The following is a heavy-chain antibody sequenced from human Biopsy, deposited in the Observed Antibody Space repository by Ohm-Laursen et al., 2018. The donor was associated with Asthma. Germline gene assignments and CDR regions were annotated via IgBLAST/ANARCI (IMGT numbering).Heavy chain of an antibody. CDR3: ASDFPKDYVRYNFQF. J-gene: IGHJ4*02. CDR2: IMTVFGTT. D-gene: IGHD4-17*01. CDR1: GGTFSNFA. Sequence: GASVKVSCKAPGGTFSNFAISWVRQAPGQGLEWLGGIMTVFGTTNYAQKFQGRVTITADESTSTAYMEVTSLRSDDTAVYYCASDFPKDYVRYNFQFWGQGTLVTVSS. V-gene: IGHV1-69*13.